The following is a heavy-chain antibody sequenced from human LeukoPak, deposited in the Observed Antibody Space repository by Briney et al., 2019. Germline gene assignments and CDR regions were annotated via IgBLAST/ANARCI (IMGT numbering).Heavy chain of an antibody. V-gene: IGHV3-74*01. J-gene: IGHJ6*02. D-gene: IGHD1-14*01. CDR1: GFTFSSYW. CDR2: INSDGSST. CDR3: ARDFRNPPVDYYYYGMDV. Sequence: GGSLRLSCAASGFTFSSYWMHWVRQAPGKGLVWVSRINSDGSSTSYADSVKGRFTISRDNAKNTLYLQMNSLRAEDTAVYYCARDFRNPPVDYYYYGMDVWGQGTTVTVSS.